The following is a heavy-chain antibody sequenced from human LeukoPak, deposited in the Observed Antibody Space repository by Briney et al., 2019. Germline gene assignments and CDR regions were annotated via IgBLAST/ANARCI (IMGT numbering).Heavy chain of an antibody. J-gene: IGHJ3*02. Sequence: GGSLRLSCAASGFTFSSYAMSWVRQAPGKGLEWVSAISGSGGSTYYADSVKGRFTISRDNSKNTLYLQMNSLRAEDTAVYYCGSMLVVVITTDAFDIWGQGTMVTVSS. V-gene: IGHV3-23*01. CDR3: GSMLVVVITTDAFDI. CDR1: GFTFSSYA. D-gene: IGHD3-22*01. CDR2: ISGSGGST.